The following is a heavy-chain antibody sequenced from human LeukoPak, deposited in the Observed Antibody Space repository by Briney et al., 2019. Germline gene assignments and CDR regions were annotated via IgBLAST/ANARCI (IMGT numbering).Heavy chain of an antibody. CDR3: ARGLGYCSGGSCYPVDY. V-gene: IGHV1-2*02. CDR1: GYTFTGYY. J-gene: IGHJ4*02. D-gene: IGHD2-15*01. CDR2: INPNSGGT. Sequence: ASVKVSCKASGYTFTGYYMHWVRQAPGQGLEWMGWINPNSGGTNYAQKLQGRVTMTTDTSTSTAYMELRSLRSDDTAVYYCARGLGYCSGGSCYPVDYWGQGTLVTVSS.